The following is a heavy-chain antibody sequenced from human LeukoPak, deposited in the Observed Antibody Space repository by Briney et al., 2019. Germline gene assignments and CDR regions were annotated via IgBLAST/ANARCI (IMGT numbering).Heavy chain of an antibody. CDR3: AKWGDYDVLTGYYDPDN. D-gene: IGHD3-9*01. CDR1: GFIFSNYA. V-gene: IGHV3-23*01. CDR2: IVGSGANT. Sequence: GACLRLSCAASGFIFSNYAMSWARQAPGKGLEWASAIVGSGANTYYADSVKGRFTISRDNPRNTLYLQMNSLRAEDTAVYYCAKWGDYDVLTGYYDPDNWGQGTLVTVSS. J-gene: IGHJ4*02.